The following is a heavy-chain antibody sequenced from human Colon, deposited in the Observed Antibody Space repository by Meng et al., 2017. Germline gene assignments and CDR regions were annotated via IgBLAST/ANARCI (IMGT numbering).Heavy chain of an antibody. CDR2: ISTSSSYI. CDR1: GFTFSSYS. V-gene: IGHV3-21*01. CDR3: ARELQLGY. Sequence: VQVVESGGGVVQPGGSLRISCAASGFTFSSYSMNWVRQAPGKGLEWVSSISTSSSYISYADSVKGRFTISRDDAKNSLYLQMNSLRAEDTAVYYCARELQLGYWGQGTLVTVSS. J-gene: IGHJ4*02. D-gene: IGHD5-24*01.